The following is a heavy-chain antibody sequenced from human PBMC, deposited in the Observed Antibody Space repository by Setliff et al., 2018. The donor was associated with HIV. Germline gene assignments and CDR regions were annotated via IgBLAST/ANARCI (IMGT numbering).Heavy chain of an antibody. CDR3: ARGSYYYYNMDV. CDR1: GGSIRDYY. V-gene: IGHV4-4*07. Sequence: SETLSLTCRVSGGSIRDYYWNWIRQPAGKGLEWIGRIYSDGSTNYNPSLKSRVTMSVDTSKNQFSLKLSSVTAADTAVYYCARGSYYYYNMDVWGKGTTVTVSS. J-gene: IGHJ6*04. CDR2: IYSDGST.